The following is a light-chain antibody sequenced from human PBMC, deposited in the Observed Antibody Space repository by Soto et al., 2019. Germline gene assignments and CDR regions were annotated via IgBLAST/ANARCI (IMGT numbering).Light chain of an antibody. J-gene: IGKJ1*01. CDR1: QSMNNNY. Sequence: EIVLTQSPGTLSLSPGERATLSCRASQSMNNNYLAWNQQKRGQAPRLLIYGASSRATGIPDRFSGSGSGTDFTLTITRLEPEVFAVYYCQQYGGSPRTFGQGTKVEIK. CDR3: QQYGGSPRT. V-gene: IGKV3-20*01. CDR2: GAS.